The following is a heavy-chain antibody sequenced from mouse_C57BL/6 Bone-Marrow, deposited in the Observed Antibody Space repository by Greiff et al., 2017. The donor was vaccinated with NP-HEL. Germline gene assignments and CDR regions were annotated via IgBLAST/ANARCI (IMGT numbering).Heavy chain of an antibody. J-gene: IGHJ4*01. CDR3: AREGVYAMDD. V-gene: IGHV3-6*01. CDR1: GYSITSGYY. CDR2: ISYDGSN. Sequence: DVQLQESGPGLVKPSQSLSLTCSVTGYSITSGYYWNWIRQFPGNKLEWMGYISYDGSNNYNPSLKNRISITRDTSKNQFFLKLNSVTTEDTATYYCAREGVYAMDDWGQGTSVTVSS.